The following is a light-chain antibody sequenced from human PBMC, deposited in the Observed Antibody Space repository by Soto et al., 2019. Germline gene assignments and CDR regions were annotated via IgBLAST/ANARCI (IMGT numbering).Light chain of an antibody. Sequence: QSDLTKPPSASGTPGQRFTISSSGISSNIGSNTVNWYQQLPGTAPKLLIYSNNQRPSGVPDRFSGSKSGTSASLAISGLQSEDEADYYCAAWDDSLNGYVFGTGTKVTVL. CDR2: SNN. V-gene: IGLV1-44*01. J-gene: IGLJ1*01. CDR1: SSNIGSNT. CDR3: AAWDDSLNGYV.